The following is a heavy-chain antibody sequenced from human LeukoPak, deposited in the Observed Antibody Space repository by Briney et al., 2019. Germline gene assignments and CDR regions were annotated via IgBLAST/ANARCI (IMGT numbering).Heavy chain of an antibody. CDR3: AKDSLYYDSSGSYFDY. CDR2: ISWNSGSI. J-gene: IGHJ4*02. CDR1: GFTFSSYS. Sequence: GGSLRLSCAASGFTFSSYSMNWVRQAPGKGLEWVSGISWNSGSIGYADSVKGRFTISRDNAKNSLYLQMNSLRAEDTALYYCAKDSLYYDSSGSYFDYWGQGTLVTVSS. V-gene: IGHV3-9*01. D-gene: IGHD3-22*01.